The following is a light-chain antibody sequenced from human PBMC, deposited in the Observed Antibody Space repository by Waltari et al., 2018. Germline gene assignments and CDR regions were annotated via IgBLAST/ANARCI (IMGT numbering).Light chain of an antibody. V-gene: IGKV1-39*01. CDR1: ENVNNY. Sequence: DIQMTQSPSSLSASVGDRVTITCRASENVNNYLNWYQQKPGKAPNLLIYKASTLQTGVPSRFGGSGSGTEYTFTISNLQSEDVATCYCQHGYGTPLTFGGGTKVEIK. CDR2: KAS. CDR3: QHGYGTPLT. J-gene: IGKJ4*01.